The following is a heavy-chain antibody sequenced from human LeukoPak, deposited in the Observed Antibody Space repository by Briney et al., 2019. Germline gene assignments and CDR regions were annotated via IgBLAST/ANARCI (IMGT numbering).Heavy chain of an antibody. D-gene: IGHD5-18*01. V-gene: IGHV1-24*01. Sequence: ASVKVSCKVSGYTLTELSMHWVRQAPGKGREWMGGFDPEDGETIYAQKFQGRVTMTEDTSTDTAYMELSSLRSEDTAVYYCARDGRTWIQLWSGKDAFDIWGQGTMVTVSS. CDR3: ARDGRTWIQLWSGKDAFDI. J-gene: IGHJ3*02. CDR2: FDPEDGET. CDR1: GYTLTELS.